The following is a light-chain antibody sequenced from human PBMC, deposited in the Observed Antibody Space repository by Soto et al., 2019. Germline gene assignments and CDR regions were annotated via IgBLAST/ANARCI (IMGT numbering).Light chain of an antibody. CDR3: LQDYNYPWT. V-gene: IGKV1-6*01. CDR2: AAS. CDR1: QGIRND. Sequence: AIQITQSPSSLSASVGDRVTITCRASQGIRNDLGWYQQKPGKAPKLLIYAASSLQSGGPSRFSGSGSGTEVTLTISSLQPEDFATYYCLQDYNYPWTFGQGTKVEI. J-gene: IGKJ1*01.